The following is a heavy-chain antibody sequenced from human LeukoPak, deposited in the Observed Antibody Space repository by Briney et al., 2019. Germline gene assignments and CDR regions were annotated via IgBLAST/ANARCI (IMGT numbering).Heavy chain of an antibody. CDR2: ISYDGSNK. V-gene: IGHV3-30*18. J-gene: IGHJ4*02. D-gene: IGHD4-17*01. CDR3: AKGYGDFPFDY. Sequence: PGGSLRLSCAASGFTFSRYGMHWVRQAPGKGLEWVAVISYDGSNKYYGHSVKGRFTISRDNSKNTLYLQMNSLRAEDTAVYYCAKGYGDFPFDYWGQGTLATVSS. CDR1: GFTFSRYG.